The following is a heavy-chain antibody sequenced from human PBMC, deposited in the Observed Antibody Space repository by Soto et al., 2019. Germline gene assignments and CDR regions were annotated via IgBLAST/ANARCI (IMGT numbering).Heavy chain of an antibody. CDR3: ARGATFGDSSLDY. V-gene: IGHV1-18*04. Sequence: ASVKVSCKASGYTFTSYAISWVRQAPGQGLECMGWVSTDNGYTNYARKVQGRVTMTTDTSTSTAYMELTSLTSEDTAVYDCARGATFGDSSLDYWGRGTMVTVSS. D-gene: IGHD3-10*01. J-gene: IGHJ4*02. CDR2: VSTDNGYT. CDR1: GYTFTSYA.